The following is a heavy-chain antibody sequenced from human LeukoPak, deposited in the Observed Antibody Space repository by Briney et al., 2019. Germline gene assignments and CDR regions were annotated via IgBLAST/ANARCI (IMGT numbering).Heavy chain of an antibody. CDR3: ARYNTLSRGFSAVDY. CDR2: LSNSGST. J-gene: IGHJ4*02. Sequence: SETLSLNCSVSGGSINNYQWSWIRQSPGKGLEWIGFLSNSGSTYYSASLRSRVTISVDASKNHVSLKLRSVTAADTALYYCARYNTLSRGFSAVDYWGQGTRVTVSS. CDR1: GGSINNYQ. V-gene: IGHV4-59*13. D-gene: IGHD3-10*01.